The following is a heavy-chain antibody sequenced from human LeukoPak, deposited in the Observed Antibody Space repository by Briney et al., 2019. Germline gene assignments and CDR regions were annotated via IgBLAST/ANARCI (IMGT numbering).Heavy chain of an antibody. J-gene: IGHJ3*02. D-gene: IGHD3-9*01. CDR3: VRDYDILTGPPAGAFDI. CDR2: ITSSSSYI. CDR1: GFTFSSYS. V-gene: IGHV3-21*01. Sequence: GGSLRLSCAASGFTFSSYSMNWVRQAPGQGLEWVSSITSSSSYIYYADSVKGRFTISRDNAKSSLYLQMNSLRAEDTAVYYCVRDYDILTGPPAGAFDIWGQGTMVTVSS.